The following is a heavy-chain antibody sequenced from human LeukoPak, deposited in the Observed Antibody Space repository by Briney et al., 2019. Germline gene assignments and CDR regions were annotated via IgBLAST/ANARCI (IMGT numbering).Heavy chain of an antibody. V-gene: IGHV3-21*01. D-gene: IGHD5-24*01. Sequence: GGSLRLSCAASGFTFSSYSMNWVRQAPGKGLEWVSSISSSGSYIYYADSVKGRFTISRDNAKNTMYLQMNTLKVEDTAVYYCARGALSGYTYALDVWGRGTTATVTS. CDR1: GFTFSSYS. CDR3: ARGALSGYTYALDV. J-gene: IGHJ6*02. CDR2: ISSSGSYI.